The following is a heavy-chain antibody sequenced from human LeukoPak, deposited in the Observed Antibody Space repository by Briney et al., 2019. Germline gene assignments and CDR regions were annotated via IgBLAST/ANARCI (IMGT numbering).Heavy chain of an antibody. CDR1: GFTFSSYW. D-gene: IGHD2-21*01. CDR2: INSDGSST. J-gene: IGHJ4*02. CDR3: ARGAYCGGDCPLLNSLY. V-gene: IGHV3-74*01. Sequence: PGGSLRLSCAASGFTFSSYWMHWVRQAPGKGLEWVSRINSDGSSTTYADSVKGRFTISRDNAKNTLYLQMNSLRAEDTAVYYCARGAYCGGDCPLLNSLYWGQGTLVTVSS.